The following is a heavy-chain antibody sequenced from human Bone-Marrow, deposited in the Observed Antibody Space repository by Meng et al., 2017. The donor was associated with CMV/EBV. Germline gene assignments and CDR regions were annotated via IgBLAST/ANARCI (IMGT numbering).Heavy chain of an antibody. V-gene: IGHV1-69*05. CDR1: GGTFSSYA. Sequence: SVKVSCKASGGTFSSYAISWVRQAPGQGLEWMGGIIPIFDTANYAQKFQGRVTITTDESTSTAYMELSSLRSEDTAVYYCARGPHGYNPWYFDYWGQGTLVTVSS. D-gene: IGHD5-24*01. CDR2: IIPIFDTA. CDR3: ARGPHGYNPWYFDY. J-gene: IGHJ4*02.